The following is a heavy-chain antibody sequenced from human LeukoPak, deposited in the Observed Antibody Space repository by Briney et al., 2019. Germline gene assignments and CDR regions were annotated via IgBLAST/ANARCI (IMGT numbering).Heavy chain of an antibody. CDR3: ARAIATFQGPFDY. Sequence: GGSLRLSCAASGFTFSDYYMSWIRQAPGKGLEWVSYIGTGDSTIYYADSEKGRFTVSRDNAKNSLYLQMSSLRAEDTAVYYCARAIATFQGPFDYWGQGTLVTVSS. V-gene: IGHV3-11*01. CDR1: GFTFSDYY. J-gene: IGHJ4*02. D-gene: IGHD2-21*01. CDR2: IGTGDSTI.